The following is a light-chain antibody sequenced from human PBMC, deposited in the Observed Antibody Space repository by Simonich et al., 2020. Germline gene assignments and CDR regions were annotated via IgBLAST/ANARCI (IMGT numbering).Light chain of an antibody. V-gene: IGLV2-14*01. J-gene: IGLJ2*01. CDR2: EGS. CDR3: SSYTSSTHVV. CDR1: RSDVGGYNY. Sequence: QSALTQPASVSGSPGQSITISCTGTRSDVGGYNYVSWYQQHPGKAPKLMIYEGSKRPSGVSNRFSGSKSGNTASLTISGLQAEDEADYYCSSYTSSTHVVFGGGTKLTVL.